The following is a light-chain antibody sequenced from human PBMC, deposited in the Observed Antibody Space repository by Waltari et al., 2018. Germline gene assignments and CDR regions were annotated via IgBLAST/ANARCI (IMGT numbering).Light chain of an antibody. V-gene: IGLV7-46*01. CDR3: LLSYSGAYWV. Sequence: QAVVTQEPSVTVSPGGTVTLTCGSSTGAVTSGHNPYWLQQRPGQAPRTLIYDKSNKHFWTTARFSGSLLGGKAALTLSGAQPEDEADYYCLLSYSGAYWVFGGGTKLTVL. CDR2: DKS. CDR1: TGAVTSGHN. J-gene: IGLJ3*02.